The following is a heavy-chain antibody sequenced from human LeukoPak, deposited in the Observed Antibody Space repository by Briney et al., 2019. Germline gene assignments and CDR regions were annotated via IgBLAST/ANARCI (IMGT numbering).Heavy chain of an antibody. D-gene: IGHD5-18*01. V-gene: IGHV3-21*01. CDR2: ISSSSSYI. Sequence: GGSLRLSCAASGFTFSSYSMNWVRQAPGKGLEWVSSISSSSSYIYYADSVKGRFTISRDNAKNSLYLQMNSLRAEDTAVYYCARGSYGHYYYYYGMDVWGQGTTVTVSS. CDR1: GFTFSSYS. J-gene: IGHJ6*02. CDR3: ARGSYGHYYYYYGMDV.